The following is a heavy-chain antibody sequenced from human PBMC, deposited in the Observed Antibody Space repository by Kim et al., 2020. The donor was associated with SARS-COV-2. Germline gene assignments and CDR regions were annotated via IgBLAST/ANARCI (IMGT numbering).Heavy chain of an antibody. CDR1: GGSISSGGYY. Sequence: SETLSLTCTVSGGSISSGGYYWSWIRQHPGKGLEWIGYIYYSGSTYYNPSLKSRVTISVDTSKNQFSLKLSSVTAADTAVYYCARKPHFTIFGSDYGMDVWGQGTTVTVSS. J-gene: IGHJ6*02. CDR2: IYYSGST. CDR3: ARKPHFTIFGSDYGMDV. V-gene: IGHV4-31*03. D-gene: IGHD3-9*01.